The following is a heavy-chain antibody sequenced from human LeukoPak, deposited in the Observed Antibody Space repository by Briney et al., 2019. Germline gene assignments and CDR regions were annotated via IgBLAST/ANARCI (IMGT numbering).Heavy chain of an antibody. Sequence: SETLSLTCTVSGGSISSSSYYWGWIRQPPGKGLEWIGSFYYSGGTYYNPSLKSRVTISVDTSKNQFSLKLSSVTAADTAVYYCARKNGSYFYWGQGTLVTVSS. D-gene: IGHD1-26*01. CDR3: ARKNGSYFY. CDR2: FYYSGGT. CDR1: GGSISSSSYY. J-gene: IGHJ4*02. V-gene: IGHV4-39*07.